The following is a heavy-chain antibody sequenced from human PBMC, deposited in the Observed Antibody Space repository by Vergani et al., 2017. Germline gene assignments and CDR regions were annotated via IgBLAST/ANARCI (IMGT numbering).Heavy chain of an antibody. CDR2: IIPILGIA. CDR3: ASGIVGATTFSYYYGMDV. Sequence: QVQLVQSGAEVKKPGASVKVSCKASGGTFSSYAISWVRQAPGQGLEWMGRIIPILGIANYAQKFQGRVTITADKSTSTAYMELSSLRSEDTAVYYCASGIVGATTFSYYYGMDVWGQGTTVTVSS. D-gene: IGHD1-26*01. CDR1: GGTFSSYA. J-gene: IGHJ6*02. V-gene: IGHV1-69*04.